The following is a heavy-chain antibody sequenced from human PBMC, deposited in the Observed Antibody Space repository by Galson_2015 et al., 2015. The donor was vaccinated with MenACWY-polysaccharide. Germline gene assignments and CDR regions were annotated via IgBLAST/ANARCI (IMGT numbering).Heavy chain of an antibody. CDR3: VRGYSGGGDY. Sequence: SLRLSCAASGFTFSTYWMNWVRQVPGKGLVWVSHINYDGRTTSYADSVRGRFTISRDNAKSTLYLQMSSLRAEDTAIYYCVRGYSGGGDYWGQGTPVTVSS. J-gene: IGHJ4*02. CDR2: INYDGRTT. V-gene: IGHV3-74*01. CDR1: GFTFSTYW. D-gene: IGHD2-15*01.